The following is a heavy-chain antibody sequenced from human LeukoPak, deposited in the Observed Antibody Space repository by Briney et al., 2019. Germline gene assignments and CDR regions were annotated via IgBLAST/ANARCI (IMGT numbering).Heavy chain of an antibody. D-gene: IGHD6-19*01. CDR3: ARHVEQRLTPFDY. J-gene: IGHJ4*02. CDR2: IYYSGST. Sequence: TSETLSLTCTVYGGSISSYYWSWIRQPPGKGLEWIGYIYYSGSTNYNPSLKSRVTISVDTSKNQFSLKLSSVPAADTAVYYCARHVEQRLTPFDYWGQGILVTVSS. CDR1: GGSISSYY. V-gene: IGHV4-59*08.